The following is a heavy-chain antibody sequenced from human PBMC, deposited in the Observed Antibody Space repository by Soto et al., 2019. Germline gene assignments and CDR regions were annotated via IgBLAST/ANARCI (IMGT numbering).Heavy chain of an antibody. J-gene: IGHJ6*03. V-gene: IGHV1-2*04. D-gene: IGHD1-7*01. Sequence: QVQLVQSGAEVKKPGASVKVSCKASGYTFTGYYMHWVRQAPGQGLEWMGWINPNSGGTNYAQKFQGWVTTTSDTSTSTAYMELSRLRSDDTAVYYCARGGITGTTFGAYYYYYYMDVWGKGTTVTVSS. CDR1: GYTFTGYY. CDR3: ARGGITGTTFGAYYYYYYMDV. CDR2: INPNSGGT.